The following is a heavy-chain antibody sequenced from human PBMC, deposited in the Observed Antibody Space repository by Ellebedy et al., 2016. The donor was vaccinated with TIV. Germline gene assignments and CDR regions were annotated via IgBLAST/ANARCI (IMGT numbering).Heavy chain of an antibody. V-gene: IGHV3-23*01. CDR3: VTHPLSQWLRFFES. J-gene: IGHJ4*02. CDR2: ISAGGEVT. D-gene: IGHD6-19*01. CDR1: GLTLSNYA. Sequence: PWGSLRLSCAASGLTLSNYALSWLRQAPGKGLEWVSAISAGGEVTYYADSVNGRFTISRDNSKNTVFLQMNSLRAEDTAVYYCVTHPLSQWLRFFESWGRGTLVTVSS.